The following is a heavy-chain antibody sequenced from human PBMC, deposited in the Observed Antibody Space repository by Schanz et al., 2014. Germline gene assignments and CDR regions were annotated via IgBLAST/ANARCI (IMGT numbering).Heavy chain of an antibody. Sequence: DVQLLESGGGLVQPGGSLRLSCAASGFTFNSYAMTWVRQAPGKGLEWVSSISHSGGSKYYADSVKGRFTISRDNSKTTLSLQMNSLRADDTAVYYCAREEGWGIAAAGPKHYYYGMDVWGQGTTVTVSS. D-gene: IGHD6-13*01. CDR3: AREEGWGIAAAGPKHYYYGMDV. CDR2: ISHSGGSK. CDR1: GFTFNSYA. J-gene: IGHJ6*02. V-gene: IGHV3-23*01.